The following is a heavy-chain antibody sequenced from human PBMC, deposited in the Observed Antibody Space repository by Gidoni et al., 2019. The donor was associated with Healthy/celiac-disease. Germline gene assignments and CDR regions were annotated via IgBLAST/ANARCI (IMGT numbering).Heavy chain of an antibody. CDR3: ARENSGYDRGGFDY. J-gene: IGHJ4*02. CDR1: GGSIRTYC. Sequence: QVQLQESGPGLVKPSETLSLTCTVSGGSIRTYCWSWIRQPPGKGLEWIGYIYYLGSTNYNPSLKSRVTISVDTSKNQFSLKLSSVTAADTAVYYCARENSGYDRGGFDYWGQGTLVTVSS. CDR2: IYYLGST. D-gene: IGHD5-12*01. V-gene: IGHV4-59*01.